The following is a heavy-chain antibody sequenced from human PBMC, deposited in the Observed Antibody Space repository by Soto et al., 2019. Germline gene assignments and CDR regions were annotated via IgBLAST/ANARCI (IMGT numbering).Heavy chain of an antibody. CDR3: ARDYGVTHRPKYYFDY. Sequence: QVQLVQSGAEVKKPGASVKVSCKASGYTFTSYAMHWVRQAPGQRLEWMGWINAGNGNTKYSQKFQGRVTITRDTSASTAYMELSSLRSEDTAVYYCARDYGVTHRPKYYFDYWGQGTLVTVSS. D-gene: IGHD4-17*01. J-gene: IGHJ4*02. V-gene: IGHV1-3*01. CDR1: GYTFTSYA. CDR2: INAGNGNT.